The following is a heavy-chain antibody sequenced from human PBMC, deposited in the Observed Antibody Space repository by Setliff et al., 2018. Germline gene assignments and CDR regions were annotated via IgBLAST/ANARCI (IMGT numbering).Heavy chain of an antibody. D-gene: IGHD1-26*01. J-gene: IGHJ4*02. Sequence: GGSLRLSCAASGFTFSTYRMHWVRQAPGKGLEWVANIKQDGSEKYYVDSVKGRFTISRDNAKNSLYLQMNSLRAEDTAVYYCARDPPRSDWRLDSWGQGTLVTVSS. CDR3: ARDPPRSDWRLDS. V-gene: IGHV3-7*01. CDR1: GFTFSTYR. CDR2: IKQDGSEK.